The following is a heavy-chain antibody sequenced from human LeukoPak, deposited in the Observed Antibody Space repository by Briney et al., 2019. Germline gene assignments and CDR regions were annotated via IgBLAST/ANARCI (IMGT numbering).Heavy chain of an antibody. V-gene: IGHV3-9*03. CDR2: ISWNSGSI. J-gene: IGHJ4*02. CDR1: GFTFDDYA. D-gene: IGHD3-3*01. CDR3: AKGRNDKWLLSYFDY. Sequence: DRSLRLSCAASGFTFDDYAMHWVRQAPGKGLEWVSGISWNSGSIGYADSVKGRFTISRDNAKNSLYLQMNSLRAEDMALYYCAKGRNDKWLLSYFDYWGQGTLVTVSS.